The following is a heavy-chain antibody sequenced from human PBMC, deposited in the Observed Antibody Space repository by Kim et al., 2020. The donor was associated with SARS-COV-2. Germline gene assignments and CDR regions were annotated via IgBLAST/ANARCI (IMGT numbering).Heavy chain of an antibody. V-gene: IGHV3-11*06. CDR1: GFTFSDYY. CDR3: ARDYYGSGSYGWCDP. CDR2: ISSSSSYT. Sequence: GGSLRLSCAASGFTFSDYYMSWIRQAPGKGPEWVSYISSSSSYTNYADSVKGRFTISRDNAKNSLYLQMNSLRAEDTAVYYCARDYYGSGSYGWCDPWGQGTLVTVSS. D-gene: IGHD3-10*01. J-gene: IGHJ5*02.